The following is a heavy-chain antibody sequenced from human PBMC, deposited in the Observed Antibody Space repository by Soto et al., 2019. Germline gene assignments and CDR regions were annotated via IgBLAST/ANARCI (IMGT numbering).Heavy chain of an antibody. J-gene: IGHJ4*02. D-gene: IGHD6-13*01. CDR2: IDYSGST. CDR1: GHSISSSSDY. V-gene: IGHV4-39*01. Sequence: AETLSLTCTVSGHSISSSSDYCGWIRQPPGKGLEGIGSIDYSGSTYYNPSLKIRVTISVDTSKNQFSQKLSSVPAADTAVYYCARKSNTAAAGYFDYWGQGTLVPVSS. CDR3: ARKSNTAAAGYFDY.